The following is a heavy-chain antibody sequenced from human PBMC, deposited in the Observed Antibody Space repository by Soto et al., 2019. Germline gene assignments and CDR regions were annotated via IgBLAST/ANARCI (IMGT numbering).Heavy chain of an antibody. J-gene: IGHJ3*02. CDR3: ARHHFAAAAVAFDI. Sequence: QVQLQESGPGLVKPSETLSRTCTVSGGSISSYYWSWIRQPPRKGLEWIGYIYYSGSTNYNPSLKSRVTISVDTSKNQSSLKLCSVTAADTAVYYCARHHFAAAAVAFDIWGQGTMVTVSS. D-gene: IGHD6-13*01. CDR2: IYYSGST. CDR1: GGSISSYY. V-gene: IGHV4-59*08.